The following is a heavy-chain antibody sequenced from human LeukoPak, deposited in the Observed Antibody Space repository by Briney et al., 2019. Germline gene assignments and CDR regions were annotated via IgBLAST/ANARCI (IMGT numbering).Heavy chain of an antibody. V-gene: IGHV3-74*01. CDR1: GFTFRTYW. Sequence: GGSLRLSCAASGFTFRTYWMHWVRQAPGKGLVWVSRISSDGRNTIYPDAVKGQFTISRDNTNSILYLQMNSLRGDDTAVYYCARERDLRGAYCMDVWGKGTTVTVSS. D-gene: IGHD5/OR15-5a*01. CDR2: ISSDGRNT. CDR3: ARERDLRGAYCMDV. J-gene: IGHJ6*03.